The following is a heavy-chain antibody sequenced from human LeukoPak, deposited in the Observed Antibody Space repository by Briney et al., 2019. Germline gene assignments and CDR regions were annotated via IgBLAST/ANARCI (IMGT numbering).Heavy chain of an antibody. CDR1: GGSIKSHY. CDR3: ARNPGYCSSTSCYRWDWFDP. Sequence: SETLSLTCTVSGGSIKSHYWSWIRQPPGKGLEWIGYIYYSGSTNYNPSLKSRVTISVDTSKNQFSLKLSSVTAADTAVYYCARNPGYCSSTSCYRWDWFDPWGQGTLVTVSS. V-gene: IGHV4-59*11. D-gene: IGHD2-2*01. J-gene: IGHJ5*02. CDR2: IYYSGST.